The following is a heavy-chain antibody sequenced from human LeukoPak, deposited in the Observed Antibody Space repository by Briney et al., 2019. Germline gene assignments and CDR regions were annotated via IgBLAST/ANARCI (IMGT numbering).Heavy chain of an antibody. Sequence: GGSLRLSCAASGFTFSSYAMSWVRQAPGKGLEWVSIISGSGGNTYNADSAKGRFTISRDNSKNTLYLQMNSLRAEDTAVYYCAKARGYYDSSGYYRRWGQGTLVTVSS. J-gene: IGHJ4*02. CDR2: ISGSGGNT. CDR3: AKARGYYDSSGYYRR. D-gene: IGHD3-22*01. V-gene: IGHV3-23*01. CDR1: GFTFSSYA.